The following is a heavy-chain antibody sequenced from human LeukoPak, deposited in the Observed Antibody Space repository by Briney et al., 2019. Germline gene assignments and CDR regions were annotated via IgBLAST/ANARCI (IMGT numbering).Heavy chain of an antibody. CDR1: GGSISSYY. Sequence: SETLSLTCTVSGGSISSYYWSWIRQPAGKGLEWIGRISTSGSTNYNPSLKSRVTMSVDTSKNQFSLRLSSVTAADTAVYYCARSDFWSGSYYSDYWGQGTLVTVSS. CDR2: ISTSGST. CDR3: ARSDFWSGSYYSDY. D-gene: IGHD3-3*01. V-gene: IGHV4-4*07. J-gene: IGHJ4*02.